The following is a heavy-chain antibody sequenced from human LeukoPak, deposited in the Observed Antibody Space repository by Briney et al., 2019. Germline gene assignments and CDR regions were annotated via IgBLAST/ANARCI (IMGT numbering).Heavy chain of an antibody. D-gene: IGHD6-13*01. Sequence: SETLSLTCTVSGDSITSTSHFCGWIRQPPGKGLEWIGTISYSGNTYYNPSLRSRVTISVDTSKNQFSLKLSSVTAADTSVYYCARQPSLSSSSFYGMDVWGQGTTVTVSS. V-gene: IGHV4-39*01. J-gene: IGHJ6*02. CDR2: ISYSGNT. CDR1: GDSITSTSHF. CDR3: ARQPSLSSSSFYGMDV.